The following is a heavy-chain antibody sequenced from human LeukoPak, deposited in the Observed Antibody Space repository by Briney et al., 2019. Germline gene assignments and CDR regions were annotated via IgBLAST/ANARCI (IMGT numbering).Heavy chain of an antibody. J-gene: IGHJ6*03. CDR2: IYYSGST. Sequence: PSETLSLTCTVSGGSISSYYWSWIRQPPGKGLEWIGYIYYSGSTNYNPSLKSRVTISVDTSKNQFSLKLSSVTAADTAVYYCAREIREYYYDSSGYPRRLDYMDVWGKGTTVTISS. CDR1: GGSISSYY. CDR3: AREIREYYYDSSGYPRRLDYMDV. V-gene: IGHV4-59*08. D-gene: IGHD3-22*01.